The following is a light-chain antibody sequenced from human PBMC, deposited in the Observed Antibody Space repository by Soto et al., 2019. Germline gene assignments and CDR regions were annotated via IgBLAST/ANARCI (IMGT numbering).Light chain of an antibody. CDR2: DVS. CDR3: SSYATSILEV. V-gene: IGLV2-14*03. CDR1: SSDVGGYNF. J-gene: IGLJ1*01. Sequence: QSVLTQPASVSGSPGQSITISCTGTSSDVGGYNFVSWYQQHPGKAPKLMIYDVSNRPSGVSDRFSGSKSGNTASLTIFGLQVEDEADYYCSSYATSILEVFGTGTKLTVL.